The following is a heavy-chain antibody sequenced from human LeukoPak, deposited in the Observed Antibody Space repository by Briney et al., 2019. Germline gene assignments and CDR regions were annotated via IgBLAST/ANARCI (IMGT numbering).Heavy chain of an antibody. D-gene: IGHD5-12*01. CDR1: GFTFSSYG. CDR2: ISGSGGST. V-gene: IGHV3-23*01. CDR3: ARGGDIVATNTIDY. J-gene: IGHJ4*02. Sequence: PGGTLRLSCAASGFTFSSYGMSWVRQAPGKGLEWVSAISGSGGSTYYADSVKGRFTISRDNAKNSLYLQMNSLRAEDTAVYYCARGGDIVATNTIDYWGQGTLVTVSS.